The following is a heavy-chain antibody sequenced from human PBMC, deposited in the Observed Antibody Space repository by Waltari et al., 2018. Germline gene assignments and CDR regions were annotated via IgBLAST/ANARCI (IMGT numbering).Heavy chain of an antibody. D-gene: IGHD1-26*01. J-gene: IGHJ5*02. CDR1: GFTVSSNY. CDR2: SFGGGST. Sequence: EVQLVESGGGLIQPGGSLRLSCEASGFTVSSNYMSWVRQDSGKGVELVLVSFGGGSTYYADSVKGRFTISRDNSKNSLYLQMNSLRAEDTAVYYCARDIEGYHRSWGQGTLVTVSS. V-gene: IGHV3-53*01. CDR3: ARDIEGYHRS.